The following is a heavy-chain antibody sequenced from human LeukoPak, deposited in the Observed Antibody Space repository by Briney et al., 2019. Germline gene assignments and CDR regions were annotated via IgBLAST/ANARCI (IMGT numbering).Heavy chain of an antibody. CDR2: ISAYNGNT. D-gene: IGHD3-10*01. Sequence: ASVKVSCKASGYTFTSYGISWVRQAPGQGLEWMGWISAYNGNTNYAQKLQGRVTMTTDTSTSTAYMELRSLRSDDTAVYYCARDRETWVTMVRGVIIVYGMDVWGKGTTVTVSS. J-gene: IGHJ6*04. CDR3: ARDRETWVTMVRGVIIVYGMDV. CDR1: GYTFTSYG. V-gene: IGHV1-18*04.